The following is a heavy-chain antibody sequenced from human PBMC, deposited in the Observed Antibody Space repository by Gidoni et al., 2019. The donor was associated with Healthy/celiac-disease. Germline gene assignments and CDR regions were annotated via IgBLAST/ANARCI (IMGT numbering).Heavy chain of an antibody. V-gene: IGHV3-13*01. CDR3: ARGVRYSSGWTRPPGHFDY. Sequence: EVQLVESGGGLVQPGGSLRLSCSASGFTFSSYDMHWVRQATGKGLEWVSAIGTAGDTYYPGSVKGRFTISRENAKNSLYLQMNSLRAGDTAVYYCARGVRYSSGWTRPPGHFDYWGQGTLVTVSS. CDR1: GFTFSSYD. D-gene: IGHD6-19*01. CDR2: IGTAGDT. J-gene: IGHJ4*02.